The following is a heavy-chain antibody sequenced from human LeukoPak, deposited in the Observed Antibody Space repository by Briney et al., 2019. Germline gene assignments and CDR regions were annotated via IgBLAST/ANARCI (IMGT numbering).Heavy chain of an antibody. J-gene: IGHJ4*02. CDR2: IIPIFGTA. CDR3: ASRGDSSGYPLTY. D-gene: IGHD3-22*01. Sequence: GSSVKVSCKASGGTFSSYAISWVRQAPGPGLGWMGRIIPIFGTANYAQKFQGRVTITADKSTSTAYMELSRLRSDDTAVYYCASRGDSSGYPLTYWGQGTLVTVSS. V-gene: IGHV1-69*06. CDR1: GGTFSSYA.